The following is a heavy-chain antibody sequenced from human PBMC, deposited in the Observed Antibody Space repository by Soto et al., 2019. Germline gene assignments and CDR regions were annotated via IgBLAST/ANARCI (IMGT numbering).Heavy chain of an antibody. CDR2: ISYDGSNK. Sequence: QVQLVESGGGVVQPGRSLRLSCAASGFTFSSYAMHWVRQAPGKGLEWVAVISYDGSNKYYADSVKGRFTISRDNSKNTLYLQMNSLRAEDTAVYYCARANSNHYYYGMDVWGHGTTVTVSS. V-gene: IGHV3-30-3*01. J-gene: IGHJ6*02. CDR1: GFTFSSYA. CDR3: ARANSNHYYYGMDV. D-gene: IGHD4-4*01.